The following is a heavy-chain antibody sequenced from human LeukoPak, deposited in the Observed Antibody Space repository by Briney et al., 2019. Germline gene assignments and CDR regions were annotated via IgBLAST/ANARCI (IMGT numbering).Heavy chain of an antibody. J-gene: IGHJ4*02. CDR1: DYSISSGYY. D-gene: IGHD6-13*01. CDR2: IYHSGST. V-gene: IGHV4-38-2*02. CDR3: ARGGERRLAAAGRVY. Sequence: SETLSLTCSVSDYSISSGYYWGWIRQPPGKGLEWIGTIYHSGSTYYNPSLKSRVTISVDTSKNQFSLKLRSVTAADTAVYYCARGGERRLAAAGRVYWGQGTLVTVSS.